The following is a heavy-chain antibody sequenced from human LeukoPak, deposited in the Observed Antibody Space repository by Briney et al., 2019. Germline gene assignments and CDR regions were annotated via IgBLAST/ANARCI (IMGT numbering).Heavy chain of an antibody. D-gene: IGHD2-2*01. Sequence: ASVKVSCRASGYTFTGYYMHWVRQAPGQGLEWMGWISAYNGNTNYAQKLQGRVTMTTDTSTSTAYMELRSLRSDDTAVYYCASSLVVPAAGLFYYYGMDVWGQGTTVTVSS. CDR3: ASSLVVPAAGLFYYYGMDV. CDR2: ISAYNGNT. V-gene: IGHV1-18*04. CDR1: GYTFTGYY. J-gene: IGHJ6*02.